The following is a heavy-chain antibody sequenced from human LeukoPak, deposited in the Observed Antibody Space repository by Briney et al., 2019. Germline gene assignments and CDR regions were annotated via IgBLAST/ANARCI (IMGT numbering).Heavy chain of an antibody. Sequence: SSETLSLTCTVSGGSISSSSYYWGWIRQPPGKGLEWIGSVYYTGASYYNPSLESRVAISADMSKNQFSLKLTSVTGADTAVYYCAGERGEEYSSGWYKRNYFDNWGQGIRVTVSS. D-gene: IGHD6-19*01. CDR2: VYYTGAS. V-gene: IGHV4-39*07. J-gene: IGHJ4*02. CDR1: GGSISSSSYY. CDR3: AGERGEEYSSGWYKRNYFDN.